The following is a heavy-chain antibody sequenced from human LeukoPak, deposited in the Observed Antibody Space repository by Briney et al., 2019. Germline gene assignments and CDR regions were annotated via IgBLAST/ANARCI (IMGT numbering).Heavy chain of an antibody. V-gene: IGHV1-18*01. CDR2: ISAYNGNT. CDR1: GYTFTSYG. Sequence: ASVKVSCKASGYTFTSYGISWVRQAPGQGLEWMGWISAYNGNTNYAQKLQGRVTMTRDTSTSTVYMELSSLRSADTAVYYCAREPSGFLEWLSSRSFDYWGQGTLVTVSS. CDR3: AREPSGFLEWLSSRSFDY. J-gene: IGHJ4*02. D-gene: IGHD3-3*01.